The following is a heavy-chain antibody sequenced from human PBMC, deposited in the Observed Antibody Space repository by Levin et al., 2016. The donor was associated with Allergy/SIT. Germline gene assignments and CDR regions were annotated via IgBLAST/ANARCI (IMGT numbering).Heavy chain of an antibody. CDR3: ARDSSLTEWVFDI. CDR2: INTNTEDP. J-gene: IGHJ3*02. D-gene: IGHD1-14*01. V-gene: IGHV7-4-1*02. CDR1: GYTLTSNA. Sequence: ASVKVSCKASGYTLTSNAMNWVRQAPGQGLEWMGWINTNTEDPMYAQGFAGRFVFSLDTSDSTAYLEIRSLKAEDTAVYYCARDSSLTEWVFDIWGQGTMVTVSS.